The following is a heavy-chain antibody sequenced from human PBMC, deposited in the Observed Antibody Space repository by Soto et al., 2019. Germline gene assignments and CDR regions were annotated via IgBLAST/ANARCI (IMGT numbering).Heavy chain of an antibody. CDR3: ARVFGASGPFDY. J-gene: IGHJ4*02. D-gene: IGHD2-15*01. Sequence: QVQLVQSGAEVKKPGASVKVSCKTSGYSFTNYVISWVRQAPGQGLEWMGWISTDNGNTKYAQKVQGRVTMTTDTPTSTAYMELRSLRSDDTAVYYCARVFGASGPFDYWGQGTQVTVSS. CDR1: GYSFTNYV. V-gene: IGHV1-18*01. CDR2: ISTDNGNT.